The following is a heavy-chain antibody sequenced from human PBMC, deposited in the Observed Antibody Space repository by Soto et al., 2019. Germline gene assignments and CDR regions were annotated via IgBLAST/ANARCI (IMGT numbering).Heavy chain of an antibody. Sequence: QVQLVQSGAEVKKPGASVKVSCKASGYTFTSYGISWVRQAPGQGLEWMGWISAYNGNTNYAQKLQGRVTMTTDTSTSTAYMELRSLRSDDTAVYYCARALVVPAAGYYYYSYGMDVWGQGTTVTVSS. V-gene: IGHV1-18*04. CDR2: ISAYNGNT. J-gene: IGHJ6*02. CDR3: ARALVVPAAGYYYYSYGMDV. CDR1: GYTFTSYG. D-gene: IGHD2-2*01.